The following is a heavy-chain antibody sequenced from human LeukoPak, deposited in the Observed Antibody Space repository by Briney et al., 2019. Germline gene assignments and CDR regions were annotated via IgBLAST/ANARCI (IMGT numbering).Heavy chain of an antibody. Sequence: GGSLRLSCAASGFTFSSYEMNWVRQAPGKGLEWVSYISSSGSTIYYADSVKGRFTISRDNAKNSLYLQMNSLRAEDTAVYYCATQHTLWSPLDCWGQGTLVTVSS. CDR1: GFTFSSYE. D-gene: IGHD3-10*01. V-gene: IGHV3-48*03. CDR2: ISSSGSTI. CDR3: ATQHTLWSPLDC. J-gene: IGHJ4*02.